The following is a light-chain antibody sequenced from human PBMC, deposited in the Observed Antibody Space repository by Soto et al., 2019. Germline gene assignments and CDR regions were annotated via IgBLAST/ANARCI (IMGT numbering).Light chain of an antibody. CDR1: QSVSSS. V-gene: IGKV3-11*01. Sequence: EIVLTQSPATLSLSPGERATLSCRASQSVSSSLAWYQQKPGLPPRLLIYDASNRAAGIPARFSGSGSGTDFTLTISSLEPEEFAVYYCQQRSDWPAWTFGQGTKVDIK. CDR3: QQRSDWPAWT. J-gene: IGKJ1*01. CDR2: DAS.